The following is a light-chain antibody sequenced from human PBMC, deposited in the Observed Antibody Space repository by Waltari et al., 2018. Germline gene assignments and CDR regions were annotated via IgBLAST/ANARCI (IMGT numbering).Light chain of an antibody. CDR2: YVS. V-gene: IGLV2-11*01. Sequence: QSALTQPRSVSGPPGQSVTISFTRTSSDVRGYTYISWYQQPPGKAPKLMIYYVSKRPSGVPDRFSGFKSGNTASLTISGLQAEDEADYYCCSYAGSYNVVFGGGTKLTVL. CDR1: SSDVRGYTY. J-gene: IGLJ2*01. CDR3: CSYAGSYNVV.